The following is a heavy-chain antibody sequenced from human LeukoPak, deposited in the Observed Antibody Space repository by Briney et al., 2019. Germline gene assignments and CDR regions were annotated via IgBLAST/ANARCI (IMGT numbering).Heavy chain of an antibody. Sequence: SETLSLTCTVSGGSISSYYWSWIRQPPGKGLEWIGYIYYSGSTNYNPSLKSRVTISVDTSKKQFSLKLSSVTAADTAVYYCARGGPIVVVPALDYWGQGTLVTVSS. D-gene: IGHD2-2*01. CDR1: GGSISSYY. CDR3: ARGGPIVVVPALDY. J-gene: IGHJ4*02. CDR2: IYYSGST. V-gene: IGHV4-59*08.